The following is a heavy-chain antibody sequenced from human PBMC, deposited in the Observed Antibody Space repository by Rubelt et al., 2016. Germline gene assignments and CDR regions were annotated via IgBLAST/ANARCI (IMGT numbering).Heavy chain of an antibody. V-gene: IGHV3-66*01. J-gene: IGHJ5*02. D-gene: IGHD2-21*02. CDR1: GFSVSSDY. Sequence: PRGESEGGLVQPGGSLRLSCKASGFSVSSDYISWVRQAPGKGREWVSIIYRAGDTYYADSVKGRFIISRDNSENTVYLQMNSLRGEDTAVYYCARVSGDAETWFDPWGQGTPVTVSS. CDR3: ARVSGDAETWFDP. CDR2: IYRAGDT.